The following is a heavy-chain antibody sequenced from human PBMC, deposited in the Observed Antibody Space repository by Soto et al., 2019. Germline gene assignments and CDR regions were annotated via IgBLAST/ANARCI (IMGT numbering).Heavy chain of an antibody. Sequence: GASVKVSCKASGYTFTSYGISWVRQAPGQGLEWMGWISAYNGNTNYAQKLQGRVTMTTDTSTSTAYMELRSLRSDDTAVYYCARAKFEYSSSYLGYWGQGTLVTVSS. D-gene: IGHD6-6*01. J-gene: IGHJ4*02. CDR2: ISAYNGNT. V-gene: IGHV1-18*01. CDR3: ARAKFEYSSSYLGY. CDR1: GYTFTSYG.